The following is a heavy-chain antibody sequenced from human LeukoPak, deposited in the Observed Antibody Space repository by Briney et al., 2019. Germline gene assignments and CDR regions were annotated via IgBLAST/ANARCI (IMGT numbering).Heavy chain of an antibody. J-gene: IGHJ6*03. D-gene: IGHD5-18*01. CDR2: INSDGSTT. CDR1: GFTFSGYW. Sequence: PGGSLRLSCAASGFTFSGYWMHWVRQGPGKGLVWVSHINSDGSTTNYADSVKGRFTISRDNAENTLSLQMNSLRAEDTAVYYCARMNRRLWLEYYYMDVWGKGTTVTVSS. V-gene: IGHV3-74*01. CDR3: ARMNRRLWLEYYYMDV.